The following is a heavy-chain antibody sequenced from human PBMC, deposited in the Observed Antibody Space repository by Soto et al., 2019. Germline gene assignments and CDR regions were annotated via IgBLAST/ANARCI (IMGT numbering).Heavy chain of an antibody. CDR1: GFTVSSNY. J-gene: IGHJ6*02. CDR3: ARDLRTLYGRYV. V-gene: IGHV3-53*01. Sequence: EVQLVESGGGLIQPGGSLRLSCAASGFTVSSNYMSWVRQAPGKGLEWVSVIYSGDTTYYADSVKGRFTISRDHSKNTLYLQMNSLRAADTAVYYCARDLRTLYGRYVWGQGTTVTVSS. CDR2: IYSGDTT.